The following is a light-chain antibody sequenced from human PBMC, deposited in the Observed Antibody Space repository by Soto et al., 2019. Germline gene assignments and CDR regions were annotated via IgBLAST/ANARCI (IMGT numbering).Light chain of an antibody. Sequence: IHVAHFPSPLSVSLVNRINITCRASQNINNYLNWYQQKPGKAPKLLIYGASSLQTGVPSRFSGSGSGTDFTLTISSLQPEDFATYYCQQSSSPLWGTCGQGTKVDIK. CDR2: GAS. J-gene: IGKJ1*01. V-gene: IGKV1-39*01. CDR3: QQSSSPLWGT. CDR1: QNINNY.